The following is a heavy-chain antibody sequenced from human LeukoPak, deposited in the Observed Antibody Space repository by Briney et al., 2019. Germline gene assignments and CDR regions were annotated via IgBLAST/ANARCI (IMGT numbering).Heavy chain of an antibody. V-gene: IGHV4-59*11. CDR1: GASLSSHY. CDR3: ARGGGYSGSSFDY. J-gene: IGHJ4*02. Sequence: SETLSLTCTVSGASLSSHYWSWIRQPPGKGLEWSGYIFYSGSLNYNPSLTSRVAISVDTSKDQFSLRLTSVTAADTAVYFCARGGGYSGSSFDYWGQGTLVTVSS. CDR2: IFYSGSL. D-gene: IGHD1-26*01.